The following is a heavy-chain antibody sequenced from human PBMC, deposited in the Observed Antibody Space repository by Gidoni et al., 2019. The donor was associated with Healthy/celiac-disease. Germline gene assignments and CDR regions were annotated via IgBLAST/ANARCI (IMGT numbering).Heavy chain of an antibody. J-gene: IGHJ4*02. V-gene: IGHV3-49*02. CDR2: IRSKAYGGTT. CDR3: TSSSITMVRGVPQY. Sequence: GKGLEWVGFIRSKAYGGTTEYAASVKGRFTISRDDSKSIAYLQMNSLKTEDTAVYYCTSSSITMVRGVPQYWGQGTLVTVSS. D-gene: IGHD3-10*01.